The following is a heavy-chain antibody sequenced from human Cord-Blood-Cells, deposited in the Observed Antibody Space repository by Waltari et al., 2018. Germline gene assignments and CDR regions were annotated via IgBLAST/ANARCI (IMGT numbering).Heavy chain of an antibody. CDR2: ISSSSSTI. J-gene: IGHJ4*02. D-gene: IGHD4-4*01. V-gene: IGHV3-48*02. CDR1: GFPFSSYS. Sequence: EVQLVESGGGLVQPGGSLRLSCDSSGFPFSSYSMKRDRQAPGKGLEWVSYISSSSSTIYYADSVKGRFTISRDNAKNSLYLQMNSLRDEDTAVYYCARDLRTTVTTYYFDYWGQGTLVTVSS. CDR3: ARDLRTTVTTYYFDY.